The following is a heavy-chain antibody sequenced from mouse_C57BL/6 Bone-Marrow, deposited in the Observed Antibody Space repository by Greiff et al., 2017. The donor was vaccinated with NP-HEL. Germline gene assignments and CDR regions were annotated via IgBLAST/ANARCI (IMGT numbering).Heavy chain of an antibody. CDR3: ARPLRYYAMDY. CDR1: GFTFSDYG. Sequence: EVKLMESGGGLVKPGGSLKLSCAASGFTFSDYGMHWVRQAPEKGLEWVAYISSGSSTIYYADTVKGRFTISRDNAKNTLFLQMTSLRSEDTAMYYWARPLRYYAMDYWGQGTSVTVSS. V-gene: IGHV5-17*01. CDR2: ISSGSSTI. J-gene: IGHJ4*01.